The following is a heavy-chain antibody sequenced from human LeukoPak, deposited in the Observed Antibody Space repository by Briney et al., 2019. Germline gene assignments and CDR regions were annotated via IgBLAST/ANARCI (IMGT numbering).Heavy chain of an antibody. V-gene: IGHV1-69*13. CDR1: GGTFSSYA. Sequence: ASVKVSCKASGGTFSSYAISWVRQAPGQGLEWMGGIIPIFGTANYAQKFQGRVTITADESTSTAYMELSSLRSEDTAVYYCARVGGSYRGNYFDYWGQGTLVTVSS. J-gene: IGHJ4*02. CDR2: IIPIFGTA. D-gene: IGHD1-26*01. CDR3: ARVGGSYRGNYFDY.